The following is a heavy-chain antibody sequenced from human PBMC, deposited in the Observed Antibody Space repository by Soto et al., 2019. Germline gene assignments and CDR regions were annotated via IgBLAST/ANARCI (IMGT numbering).Heavy chain of an antibody. CDR3: AMSSGYSSGDYYFDY. D-gene: IGHD6-19*01. V-gene: IGHV3-30*03. CDR1: GFTFSSYG. Sequence: GGSLRLSCAASGFTFSSYGMHWVRQAPGKGLEWVAVISYDGSNKYYADSVKGRFTISRDNSKNTLYLQMNSLRAEDTAVYYCAMSSGYSSGDYYFDYWGQGTLVTVSS. CDR2: ISYDGSNK. J-gene: IGHJ4*02.